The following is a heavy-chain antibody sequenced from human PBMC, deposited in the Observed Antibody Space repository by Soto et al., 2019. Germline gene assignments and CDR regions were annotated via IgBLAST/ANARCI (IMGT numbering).Heavy chain of an antibody. Sequence: QVQLVESGGGVVQPGRSLRLSCAASGFTFGSYGMHWVRQAPGKGLEWVAVIWFDGSNKFYADSVKGRFTISRDNSKNTVSLQMNSQRDDDSAAYYCATTGPYWGQGTLVTVSS. CDR1: GFTFGSYG. J-gene: IGHJ4*02. CDR2: IWFDGSNK. V-gene: IGHV3-33*01. CDR3: ATTGPY.